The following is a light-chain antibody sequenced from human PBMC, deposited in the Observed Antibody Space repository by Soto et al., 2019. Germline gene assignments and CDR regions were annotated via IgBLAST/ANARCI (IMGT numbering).Light chain of an antibody. CDR1: SSNIGAGYD. CDR2: GNS. CDR3: QSYDSSRSGVV. Sequence: QSVLTKPPSVSGAPGQRVTISCTGSSSNIGAGYDVHWYQQLPGTAPKLLSYGNSNRPSGVPDRFSGSKSGTSASLAITGLQAEDEADYYCQSYDSSRSGVVFGGGTKLTAL. V-gene: IGLV1-40*01. J-gene: IGLJ2*01.